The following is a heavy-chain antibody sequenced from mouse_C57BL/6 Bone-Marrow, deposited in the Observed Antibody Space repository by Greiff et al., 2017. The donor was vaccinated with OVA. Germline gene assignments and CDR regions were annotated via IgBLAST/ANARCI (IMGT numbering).Heavy chain of an antibody. CDR1: GYTFTSYD. J-gene: IGHJ1*03. V-gene: IGHV1-85*01. CDR2: IYPRDGST. D-gene: IGHD1-1*01. CDR3: ARGYYGSSFYWYFDV. Sequence: VKVVESGPELVKPGASVKLSCKASGYTFTSYDINWVKQRPGQGLEWIGWIYPRDGSTKYNEKFKGKATLTVDTSSSTAYMELHSLTSEDSAVYFCARGYYGSSFYWYFDVWGTGTTVTVSS.